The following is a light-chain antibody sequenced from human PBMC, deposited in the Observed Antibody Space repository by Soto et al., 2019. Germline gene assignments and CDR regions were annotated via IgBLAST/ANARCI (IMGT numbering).Light chain of an antibody. V-gene: IGKV3-11*01. CDR3: QQRSNWALT. CDR1: QSVSSY. J-gene: IGKJ4*01. CDR2: DAS. Sequence: EIVLTQSPATLSLSPGERATLSCRASQSVSSYLAWYQQKPGQAPRLLIYDASNRATGIPARFSGSGSGTDFTLTSSSLEPEDCAVYYCQQRSNWALTFGGGTKVEIK.